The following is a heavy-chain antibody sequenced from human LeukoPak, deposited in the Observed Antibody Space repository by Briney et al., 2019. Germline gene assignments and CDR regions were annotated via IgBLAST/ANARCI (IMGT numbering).Heavy chain of an antibody. Sequence: GASVKVSCKASGYTFTSYDINWVRQAPGQGPEWMGWMNPNNGKTRYVQKFQGRLTMTANISMNTVYMESSSLSSADTAAYYCARGLSSIYYDSSGYRPLDYWGQGTLVTVSS. CDR2: MNPNNGKT. V-gene: IGHV1-8*01. CDR1: GYTFTSYD. CDR3: ARGLSSIYYDSSGYRPLDY. D-gene: IGHD3-22*01. J-gene: IGHJ4*02.